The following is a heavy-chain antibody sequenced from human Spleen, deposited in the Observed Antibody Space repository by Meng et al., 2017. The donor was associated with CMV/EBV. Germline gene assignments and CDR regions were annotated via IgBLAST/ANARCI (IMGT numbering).Heavy chain of an antibody. CDR2: VYHSGST. CDR3: ARARIAIDSTFIDY. D-gene: IGHD2-21*01. V-gene: IGHV4-4*02. Sequence: VSGGPISSRTWWTWVRQPPGKRLEWIGEVYHSGSTFYNPSLKSRVTISLDRSKNQFSLKLRSVTAADTAVYYCARARIAIDSTFIDYWGQGTLVTVSS. J-gene: IGHJ4*02. CDR1: GGPISSRTW.